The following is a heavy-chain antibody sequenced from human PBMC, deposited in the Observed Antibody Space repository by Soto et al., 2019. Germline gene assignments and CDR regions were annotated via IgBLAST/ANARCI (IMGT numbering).Heavy chain of an antibody. CDR2: IYTSGST. CDR1: GGFISSSY. J-gene: IGHJ4*03. Sequence: SETLSLTCIVSGGFISSSYWSWIRQPSGKGLQWIGRIYTSGSTDYSPSLKSRVNVSLDMSENQFSLTLSSVTAADTAVYYCARGRGTSWGYLDYWGQGMLVTVSS. V-gene: IGHV4-4*07. CDR3: ARGRGTSWGYLDY.